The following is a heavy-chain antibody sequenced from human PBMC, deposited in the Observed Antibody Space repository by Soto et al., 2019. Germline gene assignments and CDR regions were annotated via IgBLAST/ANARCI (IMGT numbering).Heavy chain of an antibody. J-gene: IGHJ4*02. CDR2: IYYTGST. CDR3: ARLPYCSGDTFYLGYFDY. D-gene: IGHD2-15*01. Sequence: LSETLSLPCPVSGGSISNSCYYWGWIRQPPGKGLEWIGRIYYTGSTLYNPSLKSRVTISVDTSQSQFSLKLSSVTAADTAVYYCARLPYCSGDTFYLGYFDYWGQGTLVTVSS. V-gene: IGHV4-39*01. CDR1: GGSISNSCYY.